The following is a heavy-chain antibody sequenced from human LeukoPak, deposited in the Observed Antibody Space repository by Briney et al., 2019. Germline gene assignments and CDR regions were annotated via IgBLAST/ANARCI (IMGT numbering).Heavy chain of an antibody. Sequence: PGGSLRLSCIASGFIVSDNYMSWVRQAPGKGLEWVAVLYPGGNTYYPDTVKGRFIISRDNSKNTLDLQMNSLRDDDTGKYYCARGRHGSGSYVDYWGQGIMVTVSS. CDR2: LYPGGNT. V-gene: IGHV3-53*01. CDR3: ARGRHGSGSYVDY. J-gene: IGHJ4*02. CDR1: GFIVSDNY. D-gene: IGHD3-10*01.